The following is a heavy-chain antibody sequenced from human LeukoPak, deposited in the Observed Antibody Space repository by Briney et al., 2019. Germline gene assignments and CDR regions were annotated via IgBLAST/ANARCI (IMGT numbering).Heavy chain of an antibody. CDR3: ARTYGSSGLGYFDL. V-gene: IGHV4-59*01. J-gene: IGHJ2*01. Sequence: TSETLSLTCTVSGGSISSYYWSWIRQPPGKGLEWIGYIYYSGSTNYSPSLKSRLTISVDTSKNQFSLKLSSVTAADTAVYYCARTYGSSGLGYFDLWGRGTLVTVSS. D-gene: IGHD6-13*01. CDR2: IYYSGST. CDR1: GGSISSYY.